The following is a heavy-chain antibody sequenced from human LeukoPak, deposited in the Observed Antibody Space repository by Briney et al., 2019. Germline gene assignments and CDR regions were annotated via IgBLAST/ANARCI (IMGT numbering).Heavy chain of an antibody. CDR3: ANLPSIFGVVNRRGAFDY. Sequence: PGGSLRLSCAASGFTFSSYAMSWVRQAPGKGLEWVSAISGSGGSTYYADSVKGRFTISRDNSKNTLYLQMNSLRAEDTAVYYCANLPSIFGVVNRRGAFDYWGQGTLVTVSS. CDR1: GFTFSSYA. CDR2: ISGSGGST. V-gene: IGHV3-23*01. J-gene: IGHJ4*02. D-gene: IGHD3-3*01.